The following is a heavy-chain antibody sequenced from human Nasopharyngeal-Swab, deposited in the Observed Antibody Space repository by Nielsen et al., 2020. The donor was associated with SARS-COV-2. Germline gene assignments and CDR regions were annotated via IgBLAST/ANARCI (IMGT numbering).Heavy chain of an antibody. J-gene: IGHJ6*02. Sequence: GESLKISCAASGFTFSDYYMSWIRQAPGKGLEWVSYISSSGSTIYYADSVKGRFTISRDDSKNTLYLQMNSLRAEDTAVYYCAMGPYASTGIAAADRYYYGIDVWGQGTTVTVSS. CDR3: AMGPYASTGIAAADRYYYGIDV. CDR1: GFTFSDYY. D-gene: IGHD6-13*01. CDR2: ISSSGSTI. V-gene: IGHV3-11*04.